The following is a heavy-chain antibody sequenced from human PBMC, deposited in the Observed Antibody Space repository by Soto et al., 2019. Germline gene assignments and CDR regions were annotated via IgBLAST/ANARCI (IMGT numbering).Heavy chain of an antibody. CDR2: IYYSGTH. V-gene: IGHV4-59*01. CDR1: GGSSNIYY. Sequence: PSEALSLTCDVSGGSSNIYYWSWVRQPPGKGLEWIGYIYYSGTHNYNPSLESRLTISVDTSKNQFSLSLSSVTAADTAVYYCARVQMATLYFEHWGQGTLVTVSS. CDR3: ARVQMATLYFEH. J-gene: IGHJ4*02. D-gene: IGHD5-12*01.